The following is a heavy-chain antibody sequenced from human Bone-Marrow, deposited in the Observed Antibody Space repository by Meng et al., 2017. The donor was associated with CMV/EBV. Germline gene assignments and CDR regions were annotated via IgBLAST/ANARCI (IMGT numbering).Heavy chain of an antibody. J-gene: IGHJ6*02. D-gene: IGHD3-3*01. V-gene: IGHV3-21*01. Sequence: GESLKISCAASGFTFDDYGMSWVRQAPGKGLEWVSSISSSSSYIYYADSVKGRFTISRDNSKNTLYLQMNSLRAEDTAVYYCAKDGDFWSGYPRGMDVWGQGTTVTVSS. CDR2: ISSSSSYI. CDR3: AKDGDFWSGYPRGMDV. CDR1: GFTFDDYG.